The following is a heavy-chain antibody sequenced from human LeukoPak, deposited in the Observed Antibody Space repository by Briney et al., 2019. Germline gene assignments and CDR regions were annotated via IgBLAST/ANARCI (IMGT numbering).Heavy chain of an antibody. D-gene: IGHD5-24*01. CDR3: AKEALCWLQHPASI. V-gene: IGHV3-30*02. CDR2: IRYDGSNK. Sequence: GGSLRLSCAASGFTFSSYGMHWVRQAPGKGLEWVALIRYDGSNKYYADSVKGRFTISRDNSKNTLYLQMNSLRAEDTAVYYCAKEALCWLQHPASIWGQGTLVTVSS. J-gene: IGHJ4*02. CDR1: GFTFSSYG.